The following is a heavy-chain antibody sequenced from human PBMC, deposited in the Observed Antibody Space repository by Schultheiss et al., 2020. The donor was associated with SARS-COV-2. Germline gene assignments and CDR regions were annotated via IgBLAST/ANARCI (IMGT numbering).Heavy chain of an antibody. CDR2: IWYDGSNK. D-gene: IGHD3-3*01. V-gene: IGHV3-33*01. J-gene: IGHJ6*02. CDR1: GFTFSSYG. Sequence: GESLKISCAASGFTFSSYGMHWVRQAPGKGLEWVAVIWYDGSNKYYADSVKGRFTISRDNSKNTLYLQMNSLRAEDTAVYYCARSPSITIFGVVTYYYGMDVWGQGTTVTVSS. CDR3: ARSPSITIFGVVTYYYGMDV.